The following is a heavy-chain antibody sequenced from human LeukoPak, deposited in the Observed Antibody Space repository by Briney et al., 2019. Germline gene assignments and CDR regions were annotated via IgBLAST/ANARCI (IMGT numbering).Heavy chain of an antibody. J-gene: IGHJ3*02. D-gene: IGHD3-22*01. CDR1: DGSINSSSYY. Sequence: PSETLSLTCTVSDGSINSSSYYWGWIRQPAGKGLEWIGRISSSGSTNYNPSLKSRVTISVDTSKNQFSLKLSSVTAADTAVYFCARGPYSYDSSGAFDIWGQGTMVTVSS. CDR3: ARGPYSYDSSGAFDI. CDR2: ISSSGST. V-gene: IGHV4-61*02.